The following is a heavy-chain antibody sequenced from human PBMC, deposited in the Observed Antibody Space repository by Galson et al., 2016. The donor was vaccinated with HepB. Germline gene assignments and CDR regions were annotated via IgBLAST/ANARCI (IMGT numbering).Heavy chain of an antibody. Sequence: SLRLSCAASGFTFYNYAMDWVRQAPGGGLEWVSHISTSSSPISYRDSVKGRFTISRDNTKNSLYLQLNSLRAEDTAVYYCARIIKTGTTSHFDYWGQGTLVTVSS. CDR2: ISTSSSPI. V-gene: IGHV3-21*01. CDR3: ARIIKTGTTSHFDY. D-gene: IGHD1-7*01. CDR1: GFTFYNYA. J-gene: IGHJ4*02.